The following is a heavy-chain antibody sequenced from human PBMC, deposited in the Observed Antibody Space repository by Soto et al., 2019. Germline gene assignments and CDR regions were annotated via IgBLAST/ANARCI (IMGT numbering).Heavy chain of an antibody. CDR2: IYYSGST. CDR1: GASMSSGGYY. D-gene: IGHD6-6*01. Sequence: SETLSLTCTVSGASMSSGGYYWTWILHSPGKGLEWIGYIYYSGSTYYNPSLESRVAISLDTSRSQFSLTLHSVTAADTAIYYCARDRHNNFFDPWGQGTLVTVSS. V-gene: IGHV4-31*03. J-gene: IGHJ5*01. CDR3: ARDRHNNFFDP.